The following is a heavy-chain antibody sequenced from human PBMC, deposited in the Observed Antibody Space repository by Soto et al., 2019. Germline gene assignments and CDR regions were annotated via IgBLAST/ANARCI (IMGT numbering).Heavy chain of an antibody. Sequence: KTSETLSLTCTVSGGSISSGDYHWSWIRQSPGKGLEWIGFIYYSGTYYNPSLKSRVSISVDASKNQFSLELSSATAADTPVYYCARYLAYCASGSCYAKWGIWGQGTLVTVSS. CDR3: ARYLAYCASGSCYAKWGI. D-gene: IGHD2-15*01. J-gene: IGHJ4*02. CDR1: GGSISSGDYH. V-gene: IGHV4-30-4*01. CDR2: IYYSGT.